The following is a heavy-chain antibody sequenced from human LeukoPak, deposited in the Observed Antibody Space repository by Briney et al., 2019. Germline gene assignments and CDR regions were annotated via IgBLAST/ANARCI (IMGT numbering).Heavy chain of an antibody. Sequence: ASVKVSCKASGYTFTGYYLHWVRQAPGQGLEWMGWINANTGNPTYAQGFTGRFVFSLDTSVSTAYLQISSLKAEDTAVYYCARMYYSPPSPFDYWGQGALVTVSS. CDR2: INANTGNP. CDR1: GYTFTGYY. D-gene: IGHD3-10*01. CDR3: ARMYYSPPSPFDY. J-gene: IGHJ4*02. V-gene: IGHV7-4-1*02.